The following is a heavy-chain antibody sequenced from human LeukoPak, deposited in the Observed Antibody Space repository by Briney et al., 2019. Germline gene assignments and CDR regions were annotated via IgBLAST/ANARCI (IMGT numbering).Heavy chain of an antibody. D-gene: IGHD6-19*01. CDR3: ARGPVFIAVAGFDY. Sequence: GGSLRLSCATSGFTFSNYWMPWVRQAPGKGLVWVSRINGDGSTTNYADSVKGRFTISRDNAKHTLYLQMNSLRAEDTAVYYCARGPVFIAVAGFDYWGQGNLVTVSS. V-gene: IGHV3-74*01. J-gene: IGHJ4*02. CDR2: INGDGSTT. CDR1: GFTFSNYW.